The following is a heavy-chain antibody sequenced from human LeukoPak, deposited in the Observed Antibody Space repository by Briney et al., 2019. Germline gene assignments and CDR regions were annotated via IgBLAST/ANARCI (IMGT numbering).Heavy chain of an antibody. CDR2: ISSNGGST. Sequence: EGSLRLSCAASGFTFSSYAMHWVRQAPGKGLEYVSAISSNGGSTYYANSVKGRFTISRDNSKNTLYLQMGSLRAEDMAVYYCARPTGGGFDYWGQGTLVTVSS. CDR1: GFTFSSYA. J-gene: IGHJ4*02. V-gene: IGHV3-64*01. D-gene: IGHD2-8*02. CDR3: ARPTGGGFDY.